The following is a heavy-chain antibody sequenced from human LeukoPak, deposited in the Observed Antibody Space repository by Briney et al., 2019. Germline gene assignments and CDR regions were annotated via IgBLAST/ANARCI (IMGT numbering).Heavy chain of an antibody. CDR3: ARAPPRIAARPISNWFDP. CDR1: GGSFSGYY. D-gene: IGHD6-6*01. J-gene: IGHJ5*02. Sequence: SETLSPTCAVYGGSFSGYYWSWIRQPPGKGLEWIGEINHSGSTNYNPSLKSRVTISVDTSKNQFSLKLSSVTAADTAVYYCARAPPRIAARPISNWFDPWGQGTLVTVSS. V-gene: IGHV4-34*01. CDR2: INHSGST.